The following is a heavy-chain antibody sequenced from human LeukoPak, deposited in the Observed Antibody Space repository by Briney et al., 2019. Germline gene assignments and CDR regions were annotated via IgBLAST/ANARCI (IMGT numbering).Heavy chain of an antibody. CDR3: ARGSPPDY. D-gene: IGHD6-19*01. V-gene: IGHV1-46*01. Sequence: ASVKVSCKASGYTFTSYYVHWVRQAPGRGLEWMGIINPSDGSKSSAQKFHGRVTMTRDTSTSTVYMELSSLRCEDTAVYYCARGSPPDYWGQGTLVTVSS. J-gene: IGHJ4*02. CDR1: GYTFTSYY. CDR2: INPSDGSK.